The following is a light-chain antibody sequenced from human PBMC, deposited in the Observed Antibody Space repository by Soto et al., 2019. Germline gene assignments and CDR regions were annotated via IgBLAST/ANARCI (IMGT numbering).Light chain of an antibody. CDR1: SSDVGSYNL. CDR3: CSYAGSSTFVV. CDR2: EGS. Sequence: QSALTQPASVSGSPGQSITISCTGTSSDVGSYNLVSWYQQHPGKAHKLMIYEGSKRPSGVSNRFSGSKSGNTASLTISGLQAEDEDDYSCCSYAGSSTFVVFGGGTKLTVL. V-gene: IGLV2-23*01. J-gene: IGLJ2*01.